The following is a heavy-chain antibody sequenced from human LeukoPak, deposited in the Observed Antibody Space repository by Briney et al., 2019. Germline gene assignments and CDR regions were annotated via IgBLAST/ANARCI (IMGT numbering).Heavy chain of an antibody. CDR1: GVSISSSY. D-gene: IGHD2-15*01. CDR2: ISYRGTT. J-gene: IGHJ2*01. Sequence: SETLSLTCTVSGVSISSSYWSWIRQPPGKGLEWIGYISYRGTTKYNPSLKSRVTISFDTSKNQVSLNLTSVTAADTAVYYWARDPGSCSGGSCSFYWYFDLWGRGTLVTVS. V-gene: IGHV4-59*01. CDR3: ARDPGSCSGGSCSFYWYFDL.